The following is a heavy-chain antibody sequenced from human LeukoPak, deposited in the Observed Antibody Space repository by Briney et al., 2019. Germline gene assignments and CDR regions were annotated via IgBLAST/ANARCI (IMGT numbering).Heavy chain of an antibody. V-gene: IGHV4-39*07. CDR2: IYYSGST. D-gene: IGHD3-3*01. Sequence: SETLSLTCTVSGGSISCSSYYWGWIRQPPGKGLEWIGSIYYSGSTYYNPSLKSRVTISVDTSKNQFSLKLSSVTAADTAVYYCARGWFWSGYHPFDYWGQGTLVTVSS. CDR3: ARGWFWSGYHPFDY. CDR1: GGSISCSSYY. J-gene: IGHJ4*02.